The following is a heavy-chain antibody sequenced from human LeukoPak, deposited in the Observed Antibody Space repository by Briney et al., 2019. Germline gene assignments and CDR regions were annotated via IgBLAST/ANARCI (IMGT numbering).Heavy chain of an antibody. CDR3: ARDQVAGSWSSDVFDI. D-gene: IGHD6-13*01. V-gene: IGHV1-2*02. CDR2: INPNRGGT. Sequence: AASVKVSCKASGYTFTDFHMHWVRQAPGQRPEWMGWINPNRGGTSYAQKFQGRVTMTRDMSITTAYMEVSRLRFDDTAVYYCARDQVAGSWSSDVFDIWGQGTMVTVSS. J-gene: IGHJ3*02. CDR1: GYTFTDFH.